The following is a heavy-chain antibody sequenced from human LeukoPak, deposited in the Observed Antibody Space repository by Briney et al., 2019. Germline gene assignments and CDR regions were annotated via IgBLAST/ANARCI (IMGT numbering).Heavy chain of an antibody. V-gene: IGHV4-59*01. J-gene: IGHJ4*02. CDR2: IYYSGST. D-gene: IGHD3-9*01. CDR1: GGSISSYY. CDR3: ARGTYYDILTGSSNY. Sequence: SETLSLTCTVSGGSISSYYWSWIRQPPGKGLEWIGYIYYSGSTNYNPSLKSRVTISVDTSKNQFSLKLSSVTAADTAVYYCARGTYYDILTGSSNYWGQGTLVTVSS.